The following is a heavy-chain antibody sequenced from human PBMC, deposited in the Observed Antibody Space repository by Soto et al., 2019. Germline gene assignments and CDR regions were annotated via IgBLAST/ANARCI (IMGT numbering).Heavy chain of an antibody. CDR1: GFTFSSYA. CDR3: AKAFRVGGTLSPFDY. Sequence: PGGSLRLSCEASGFTFSSYAMSWVRQAPGKGLEWVSAISGSGGSTYYADSVKGRFTISIDNSKNTLYLQMNSLRAEDTAVYYCAKAFRVGGTLSPFDYWGQGTPVTVSS. CDR2: ISGSGGST. V-gene: IGHV3-23*01. D-gene: IGHD2-15*01. J-gene: IGHJ4*02.